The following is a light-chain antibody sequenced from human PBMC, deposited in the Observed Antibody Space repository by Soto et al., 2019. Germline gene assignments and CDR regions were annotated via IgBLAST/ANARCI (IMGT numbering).Light chain of an antibody. Sequence: EVVMTQSPATVSVSPGEGVTLSCRARQTISNDLAWYQQKPGQAPRLLIYGASTRATGVPARFSGGGSGTEFTLTISSLPSEDFAFYYCQQNNKWPPVTFGGGTKVEIK. V-gene: IGKV3-15*01. CDR3: QQNNKWPPVT. J-gene: IGKJ4*01. CDR1: QTISND. CDR2: GAS.